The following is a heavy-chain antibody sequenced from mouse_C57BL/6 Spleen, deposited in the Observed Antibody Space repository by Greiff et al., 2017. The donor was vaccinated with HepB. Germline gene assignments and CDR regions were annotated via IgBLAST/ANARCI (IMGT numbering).Heavy chain of an antibody. J-gene: IGHJ2*01. CDR2: IYPGSGST. CDR3: ARRGMLYGYYPLFDY. D-gene: IGHD2-3*01. V-gene: IGHV1-55*01. CDR1: GYTFTSYW. Sequence: QVQLQQSGAELVKPGASVKMSCKASGYTFTSYWITWVKQRPGQGLEWIGDIYPGSGSTNYNEKFKSKATLTVDTSSSTAYMQLSSLTSEDSAVYYCARRGMLYGYYPLFDYWGQGTTLTVSS.